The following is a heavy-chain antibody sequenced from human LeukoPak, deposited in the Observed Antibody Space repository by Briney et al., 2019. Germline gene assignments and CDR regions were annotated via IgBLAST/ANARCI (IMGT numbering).Heavy chain of an antibody. CDR3: ARHRSWYLFDY. Sequence: PSETLSLTSTVPCGSISSFYWSWMRQPPGKGLEWIGYIYYSGSTNYNPSLKSRVTISADTSKNQFSLNLSSVTAADTAVYYCARHRSWYLFDYWGQGTLVTVSS. V-gene: IGHV4-59*08. J-gene: IGHJ4*02. CDR1: CGSISSFY. CDR2: IYYSGST. D-gene: IGHD6-13*01.